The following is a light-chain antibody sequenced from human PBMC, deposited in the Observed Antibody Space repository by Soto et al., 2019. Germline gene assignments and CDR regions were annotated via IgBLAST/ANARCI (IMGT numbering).Light chain of an antibody. J-gene: IGKJ4*01. CDR1: QSVSIY. V-gene: IGKV3-11*01. CDR2: DAS. CDR3: QQRGD. Sequence: EIVLTQSPATLSLSPGERATLSCRASQSVSIYLAWYQQKPGQAPRLLIYDASNRATGIPARFSGSGSGTDFTLTISSLEPEDFAVYYCQQRGDFGGGTKVEIK.